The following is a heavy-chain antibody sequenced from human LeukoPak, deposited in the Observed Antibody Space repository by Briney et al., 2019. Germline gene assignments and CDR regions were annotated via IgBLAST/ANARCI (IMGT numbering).Heavy chain of an antibody. CDR2: IIPILGIA. J-gene: IGHJ4*02. D-gene: IGHD3-9*01. V-gene: IGHV1-69*04. CDR1: GGTFSSYA. Sequence: ASVKVSCKASGGTFSSYAISWVRQAPGQGLEWMGRIIPILGIANHAQKFQGRVTITADKSTSTAYMELSSLRSEDTAVYYCASGDDILTGRVDYWGQGTLVTVSS. CDR3: ASGDDILTGRVDY.